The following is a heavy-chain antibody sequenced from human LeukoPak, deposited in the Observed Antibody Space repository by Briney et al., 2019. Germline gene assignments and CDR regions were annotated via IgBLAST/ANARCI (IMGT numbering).Heavy chain of an antibody. J-gene: IGHJ4*02. D-gene: IGHD6-13*01. CDR3: ARDSAAGAPLGY. CDR1: GFTFSIYS. Sequence: GGSLRLSCAASGFTFSIYSMNWVRQAPGKGLEWVSSISSSSSYIYYADSVKGRFTISRDNSKNTLYLQMDSLRAEDTAVYYCARDSAAGAPLGYWGQGTLVTVSS. CDR2: ISSSSSYI. V-gene: IGHV3-21*01.